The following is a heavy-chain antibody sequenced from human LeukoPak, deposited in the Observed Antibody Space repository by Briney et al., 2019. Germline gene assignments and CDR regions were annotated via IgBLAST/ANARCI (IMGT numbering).Heavy chain of an antibody. CDR2: MKSNNGHT. D-gene: IGHD7-27*01. CDR3: ARGPPNWGMVGY. CDR1: GYTFTSFD. Sequence: ASVKVSCKAPGYTFTSFDFNWVRQATGQGLEWMGWMKSNNGHTGYAQKFQGRVTMTRGTSISTAYMELSSLTFEDTAVYYCARGPPNWGMVGYWGQGTLVTVSS. J-gene: IGHJ4*02. V-gene: IGHV1-8*01.